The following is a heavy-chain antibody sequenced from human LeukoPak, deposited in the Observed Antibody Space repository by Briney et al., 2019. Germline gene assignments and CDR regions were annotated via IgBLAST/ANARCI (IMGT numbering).Heavy chain of an antibody. CDR1: GFTFSSYA. CDR3: AKDPTHYRVWDYYETIGLSY. V-gene: IGHV3-30*02. J-gene: IGHJ4*02. D-gene: IGHD3-22*01. CDR2: IRYDGSNK. Sequence: PGGSLRLSCVASGFTFSSYAMSWVRQAPGKGLEWVAFIRYDGSNKYYADSVKGRFTISRDNSKNTLNLQMNSLRAEDTAVYYCAKDPTHYRVWDYYETIGLSYWGQGTLVTVSS.